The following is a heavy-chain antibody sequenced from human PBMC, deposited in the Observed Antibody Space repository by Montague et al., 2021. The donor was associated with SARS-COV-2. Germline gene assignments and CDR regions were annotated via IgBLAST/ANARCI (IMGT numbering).Heavy chain of an antibody. V-gene: IGHV4-39*01. D-gene: IGHD3-22*01. Sequence: SETLSLTCTVSGRSISSSSYYWGWIRQPPGKGLEWIGSIYYSGSTYYNPSLKSRVTISVDTSKNQFSLKLSSVTAADTAVYYCARQVGTMIVVVIIKLRYYFDYWGQGTLVTVSS. CDR1: GRSISSSSYY. CDR2: IYYSGST. J-gene: IGHJ4*02. CDR3: ARQVGTMIVVVIIKLRYYFDY.